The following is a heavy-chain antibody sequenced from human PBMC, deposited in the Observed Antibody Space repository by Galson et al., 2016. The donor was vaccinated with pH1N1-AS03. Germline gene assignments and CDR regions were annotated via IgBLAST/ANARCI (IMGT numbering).Heavy chain of an antibody. V-gene: IGHV3-30-3*01. CDR2: ISYHGNNK. Sequence: SLRLSCAASGFTFSSHSMHWARQAPDEGLEWVAGISYHGNNKFYAHSMKGRFTISRDSLQNTLVLQMNSLSAEDAAVYFCARETIRAGEFERWGRGAVVTVSS. J-gene: IGHJ3*01. CDR3: ARETIRAGEFER. D-gene: IGHD3-16*01. CDR1: GFTFSSHS.